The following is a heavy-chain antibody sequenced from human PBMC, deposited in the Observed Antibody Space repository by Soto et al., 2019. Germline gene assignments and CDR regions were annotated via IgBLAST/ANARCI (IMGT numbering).Heavy chain of an antibody. CDR3: ARAYYYGSGSYYNYYYYGMDV. CDR2: IYYSGST. D-gene: IGHD3-10*01. J-gene: IGHJ6*02. Sequence: QVQLQESGPGLVKPSETLSLTCTVSGGSISSYYWSWIRQPPGKGLEWIGYIYYSGSTNYNPSLKRRVTISVDTSKNHFSLKLSSVTAADPAVYYCARAYYYGSGSYYNYYYYGMDVWGQGTTVTVSS. V-gene: IGHV4-59*01. CDR1: GGSISSYY.